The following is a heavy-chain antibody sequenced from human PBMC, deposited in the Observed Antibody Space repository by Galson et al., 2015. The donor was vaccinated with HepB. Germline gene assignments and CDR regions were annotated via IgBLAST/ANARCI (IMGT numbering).Heavy chain of an antibody. CDR1: GYRFTSSW. J-gene: IGHJ6*02. V-gene: IGHV5-51*01. Sequence: SGAEVKKPGESLKISCKGSGYRFTSSWIGWMRQMPGKGLEWMGIIYPGDSDTRYSPSFQGQVTISADKSISTAYLQWSSLKASDTAMYYCAITMVDYYYYYGMDVWGQGTTVTVSS. D-gene: IGHD3-10*01. CDR2: IYPGDSDT. CDR3: AITMVDYYYYYGMDV.